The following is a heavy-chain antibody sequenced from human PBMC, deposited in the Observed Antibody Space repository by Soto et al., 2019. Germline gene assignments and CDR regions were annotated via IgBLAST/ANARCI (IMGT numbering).Heavy chain of an antibody. Sequence: EVQLVESGGGMVKPGGSLRLSCVASGLNFNTYTIHWVRQTPGKGLEWVSSISSSSSNIFYADSVKGRFTISRDNAKKSLYLQMNSLRAADTAVYYCARGAWDSGDALEVWGQGTMVTVS. CDR1: GLNFNTYT. D-gene: IGHD1-26*01. J-gene: IGHJ3*01. CDR3: ARGAWDSGDALEV. V-gene: IGHV3-21*02. CDR2: ISSSSSNI.